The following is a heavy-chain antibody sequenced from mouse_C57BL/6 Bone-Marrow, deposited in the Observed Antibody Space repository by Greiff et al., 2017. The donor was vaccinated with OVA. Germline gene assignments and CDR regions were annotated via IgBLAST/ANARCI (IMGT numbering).Heavy chain of an antibody. CDR1: GYTFTSYW. J-gene: IGHJ1*03. V-gene: IGHV1-72*01. CDR2: IDPNSGGT. D-gene: IGHD1-1*01. Sequence: QVQLQQSGAELVKPGASVKLSCKASGYTFTSYWMHWVKQRPGRGLEWIGRIDPNSGGTKYNEKFKSKATLTVDKPSSTAYMQLSSLTSEDSAVYYCARWATVVATDWYCDVWGTGTTVTVSS. CDR3: ARWATVVATDWYCDV.